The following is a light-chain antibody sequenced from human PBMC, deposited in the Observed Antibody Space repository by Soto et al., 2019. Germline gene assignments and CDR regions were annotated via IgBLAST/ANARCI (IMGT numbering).Light chain of an antibody. J-gene: IGKJ4*01. V-gene: IGKV1-39*01. CDR3: QHCYCTTYA. Sequence: DIAINQSPAYLSSSLAVSAAGTCRASQSISSYLNWYQQKPGKAPKLLIYAASTLHTGVPSRITGSGSGTDFTLTISSLQSEDYATYFCQHCYCTTYALGGGTKVDIK. CDR2: AAS. CDR1: QSISSY.